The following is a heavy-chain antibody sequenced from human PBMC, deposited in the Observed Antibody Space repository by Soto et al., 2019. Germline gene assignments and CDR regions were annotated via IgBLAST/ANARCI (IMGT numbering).Heavy chain of an antibody. CDR2: IYYSGST. Sequence: PSETLSLTCTVSGGSISSRGYYWGWIRQPPGKGLEWIGYIYYSGSTYYNPSLKSRVTISVDTSKNQFSLKLSSVTAADTAVYYCARVFSDSSSFFDPWGQGTLVTVSS. CDR1: GGSISSRGYY. V-gene: IGHV4-31*03. CDR3: ARVFSDSSSFFDP. D-gene: IGHD6-13*01. J-gene: IGHJ5*02.